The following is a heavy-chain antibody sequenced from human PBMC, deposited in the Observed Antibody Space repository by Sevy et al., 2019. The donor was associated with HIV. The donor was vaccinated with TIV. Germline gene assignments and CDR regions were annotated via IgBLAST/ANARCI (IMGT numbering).Heavy chain of an antibody. Sequence: GGSLRLSCAASGFIVSSNYMSWVRQAPGKGLEWVSVIHGGDTTYYADSVKGRFTISRDNSKNTLYLQMNSLRAEDTAVYYCARAPPGYCSGESCNGSGHWGQGTRVTVSS. D-gene: IGHD2-15*01. V-gene: IGHV3-66*01. CDR2: IHGGDTT. J-gene: IGHJ4*02. CDR3: ARAPPGYCSGESCNGSGH. CDR1: GFIVSSNY.